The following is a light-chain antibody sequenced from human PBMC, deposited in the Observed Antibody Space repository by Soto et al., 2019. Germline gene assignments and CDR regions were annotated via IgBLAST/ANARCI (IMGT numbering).Light chain of an antibody. CDR3: QQRSNWHPLT. V-gene: IGKV3D-11*01. CDR1: QGVSSY. CDR2: DAS. Sequence: EIVLKQSPATLSLSPGERATLSCRASQGVSSYLAWYQQKPGQAPRLLIYDASNTATGIPARFSGSGPGTDFTLTISSLEPEDFAVYYCQQRSNWHPLTFGGGTKVEIK. J-gene: IGKJ4*01.